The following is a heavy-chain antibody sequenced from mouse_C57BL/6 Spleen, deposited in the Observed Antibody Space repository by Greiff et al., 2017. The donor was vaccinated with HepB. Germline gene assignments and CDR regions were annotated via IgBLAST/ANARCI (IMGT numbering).Heavy chain of an antibody. CDR1: GYSFTGYF. J-gene: IGHJ2*01. V-gene: IGHV1-20*01. D-gene: IGHD1-1*01. CDR3: ARGGVTTVVARGFDY. Sequence: EVQLQQSGPELVKPGDSVKISCKASGYSFTGYFMNWVMQSHGKSLEWIGRINPYNGDTFYNQKFKGKATLTVDKSSSTAHMELRSLTSEDSAVYYCARGGVTTVVARGFDYWGQGTTLTVSS. CDR2: INPYNGDT.